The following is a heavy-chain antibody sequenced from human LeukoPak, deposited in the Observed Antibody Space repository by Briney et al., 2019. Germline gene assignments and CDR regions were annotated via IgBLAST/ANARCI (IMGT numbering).Heavy chain of an antibody. Sequence: AGSLRLSCAASGFTFSSYAMSWVRQAPGKGLEWVSGISGSGGTTYYADSVKGPFTISRDNSKNTLYLQMNSLSAEDTAVYYCAKSPIPGIAVTGRYFDYWGQGTLVTVSS. CDR1: GFTFSSYA. D-gene: IGHD6-19*01. V-gene: IGHV3-23*01. CDR2: ISGSGGTT. J-gene: IGHJ4*02. CDR3: AKSPIPGIAVTGRYFDY.